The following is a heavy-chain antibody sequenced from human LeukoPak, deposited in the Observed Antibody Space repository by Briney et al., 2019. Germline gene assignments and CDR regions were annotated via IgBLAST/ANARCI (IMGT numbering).Heavy chain of an antibody. J-gene: IGHJ4*02. D-gene: IGHD1-26*01. CDR2: INWSNGNT. CDR3: ARGLGVGAAMDY. V-gene: IGHV3-20*01. CDR1: GFTFDDYG. Sequence: GGSLTLSCAASGFTFDDYGMSWLRQAPGKGLEWVSGINWSNGNTGYAVPVKGRFTISRDNAKNSLYLKMQSSRDEDACLYQCARGLGVGAAMDYWGQGPLVTVSS.